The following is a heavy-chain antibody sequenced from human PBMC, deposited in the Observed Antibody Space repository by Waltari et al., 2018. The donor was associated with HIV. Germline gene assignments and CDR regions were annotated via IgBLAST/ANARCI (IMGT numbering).Heavy chain of an antibody. CDR1: GITFINAW. CDR3: TIDHKSGWYNDWFDP. J-gene: IGHJ5*02. Sequence: EVYLVESGGGLVRTGWSFRLSCAAYGITFINAWLSWVRQSPGKVQVWVWRMKKRTDVGTTDYAAPVKGRFIISRDDSKNIVYLKMNSLKIEDTAIYYCTIDHKSGWYNDWFDPWGQGSLVTVAS. CDR2: MKKRTDVGTT. D-gene: IGHD6-19*01. V-gene: IGHV3-15*01.